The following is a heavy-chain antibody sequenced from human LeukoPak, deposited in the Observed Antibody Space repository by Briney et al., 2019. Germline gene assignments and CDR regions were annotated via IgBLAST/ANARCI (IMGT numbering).Heavy chain of an antibody. V-gene: IGHV4-39*01. CDR3: ARRRYYDATGYLD. D-gene: IGHD3-22*01. CDR1: GGSISSSSYY. Sequence: PSETLSLTCTISGGSISSSSYYWDWIRQYPGKGLEWLGTIYYSGSTYYNAYLKSRLFISVDTSNNQFSLRLSFVTAADTAVYYCARRRYYDATGYLDWGQGTLITVSS. J-gene: IGHJ1*01. CDR2: IYYSGST.